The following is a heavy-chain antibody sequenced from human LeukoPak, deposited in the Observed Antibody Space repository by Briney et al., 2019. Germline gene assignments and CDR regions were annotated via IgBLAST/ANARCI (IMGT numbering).Heavy chain of an antibody. J-gene: IGHJ1*01. D-gene: IGHD6-13*01. V-gene: IGHV1-46*01. CDR2: INPSGGST. CDR3: ARDLGQQLARGYFQH. CDR1: GYTFTSYY. Sequence: ASVKVSCKASGYTFTSYYMHWVRQAPGQGLEWMGIINPSGGSTSYAQKFQGRVTMTRDTSTSTVYMELSSLRSEDTAVYYCARDLGQQLARGYFQHWGQGTLVTVSS.